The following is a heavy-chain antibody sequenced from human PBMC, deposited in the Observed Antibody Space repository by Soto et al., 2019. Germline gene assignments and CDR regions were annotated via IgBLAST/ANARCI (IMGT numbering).Heavy chain of an antibody. CDR2: IRYDGSYK. CDR3: ARNNVDDIAGAFNI. V-gene: IGHV3-33*01. Sequence: QVQLVESGGGVVQPGRSLRLSCAASGFTFSRYGMNWVRQAPGKGLEWVAVIRYDGSYKAYADSVKGRFTISRDNSKNRFNGKAYALRAGDWVVYYGARNNVDDIAGAFNIGGKGTMVTVSS. CDR1: GFTFSRYG. D-gene: IGHD1-1*01. J-gene: IGHJ3*02.